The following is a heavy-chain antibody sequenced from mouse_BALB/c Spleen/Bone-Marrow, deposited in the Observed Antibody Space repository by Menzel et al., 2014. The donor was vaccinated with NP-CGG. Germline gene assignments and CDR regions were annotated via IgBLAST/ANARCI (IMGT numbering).Heavy chain of an antibody. CDR1: GFTFSDYY. CDR3: ARGNYGNYGAMDY. V-gene: IGHV5-4*02. CDR2: ISDGGSYT. Sequence: EVNVVESGGGLVKPGGSLKLSCAASGFTFSDYYMYWVRQTPEKRLEWVATISDGGSYTYYPDSVKGRFTISRDNAKNNLYLQMSSLKSEDTAMYYCARGNYGNYGAMDYWGQGTSVTVSS. J-gene: IGHJ4*01. D-gene: IGHD2-1*01.